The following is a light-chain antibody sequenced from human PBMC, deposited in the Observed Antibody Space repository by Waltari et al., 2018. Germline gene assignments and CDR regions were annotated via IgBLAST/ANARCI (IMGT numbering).Light chain of an antibody. CDR3: CSYTTSNTWV. J-gene: IGLJ3*02. CDR1: STDIGNYNY. Sequence: QSAPTQPPSVSGSPGQSVTISCTGTSTDIGNYNYVSWYQQSPGKAPKLMIFGVTNGPSGLSDRFAGSKSGNMASLTIAGLQAEDEADYYCCSYTTSNTWVFGGGTRLTVL. V-gene: IGLV2-18*02. CDR2: GVT.